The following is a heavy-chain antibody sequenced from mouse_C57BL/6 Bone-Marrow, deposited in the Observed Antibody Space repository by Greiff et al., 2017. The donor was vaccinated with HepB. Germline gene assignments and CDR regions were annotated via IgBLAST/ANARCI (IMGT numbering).Heavy chain of an antibody. CDR1: GYTFTDYN. CDR3: ASSENRVVADCCFDV. Sequence: VQLQQPGPELVKPGASVKIPCKASGYTFTDYNMDWVKQSHGKSLEWIGDINPNNGGTIYNQKFKGKATLTVDKSSSTAYMELRSLTSEDTAVYDCASSENRVVADCCFDVWGTGTTVTVSS. V-gene: IGHV1-18*01. D-gene: IGHD1-1*01. CDR2: INPNNGGT. J-gene: IGHJ1*03.